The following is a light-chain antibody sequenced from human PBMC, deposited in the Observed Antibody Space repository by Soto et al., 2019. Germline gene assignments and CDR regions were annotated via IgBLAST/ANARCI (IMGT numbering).Light chain of an antibody. Sequence: DIVMTQSPDSLTVSLGERATINCKSSQTVFHSSYNKDFVAWYQQKPGQPPKLLFYWASTRESGVPARFSGGGSGTDFFLTISSLQPEDVAVYYCQQYYSSVTFGQGTRLEI. J-gene: IGKJ5*01. CDR2: WAS. CDR3: QQYYSSVT. V-gene: IGKV4-1*01. CDR1: QTVFHSSYNKDF.